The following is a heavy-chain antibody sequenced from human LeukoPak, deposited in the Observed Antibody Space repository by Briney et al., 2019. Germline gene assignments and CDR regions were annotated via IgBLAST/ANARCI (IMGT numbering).Heavy chain of an antibody. V-gene: IGHV4-30-2*01. CDR3: ARGSTAMVTPFDY. CDR2: IYHSGST. Sequence: TXXLTCTVSGGSISSGGYYWXWXRXPPXXGLXGIGYIYHSGSTYYNPSLKSRVTISVDRSKNQFSLKLSSVTAADTAVYYCARGSTAMVTPFDYWGQGTLVTVSS. J-gene: IGHJ4*02. CDR1: GGSISSGGYY. D-gene: IGHD5-18*01.